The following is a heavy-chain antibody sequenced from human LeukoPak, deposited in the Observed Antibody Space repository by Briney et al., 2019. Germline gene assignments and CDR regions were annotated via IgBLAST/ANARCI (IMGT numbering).Heavy chain of an antibody. CDR2: INPNTGDT. CDR3: ARAGDSGNLA. CDR1: GYPFIGFY. D-gene: IGHD1-26*01. V-gene: IGHV1-2*02. Sequence: VASVKVSCKASGYPFIGFYIHWVRQAPGQGLEWMGWINPNTGDTNSAQMFQGRVTMTRDTSIITAYMELSRLRSDDTAVYYCARAGDSGNLAWGQGTLVTVSS. J-gene: IGHJ5*02.